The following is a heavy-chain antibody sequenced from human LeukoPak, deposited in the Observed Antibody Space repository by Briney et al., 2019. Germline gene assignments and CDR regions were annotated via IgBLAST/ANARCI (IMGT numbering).Heavy chain of an antibody. J-gene: IGHJ4*02. CDR2: IYPGDSDT. Sequence: GESLQISCEGSGYSFTSYWIGWVRPMPGKGLEWMGIIYPGDSDTRYSPSFQGQVTISADKSISTAYLQWSSLKASDTAMYYCARQPVTAMVGIDYWGQGTLVTVSS. CDR3: ARQPVTAMVGIDY. V-gene: IGHV5-51*01. D-gene: IGHD5-18*01. CDR1: GYSFTSYW.